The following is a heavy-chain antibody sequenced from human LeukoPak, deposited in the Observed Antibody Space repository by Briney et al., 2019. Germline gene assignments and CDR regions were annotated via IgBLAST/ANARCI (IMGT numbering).Heavy chain of an antibody. CDR1: GGSFSGYY. V-gene: IGHV4-34*01. CDR2: INHSGST. Sequence: SETLSLTCAVYGGSFSGYYWNWIRQPPGKGLEWIGEINHSGSTNYNPSLKSRVTISVDTSKNQFSLKLSSVTAADTAVYYCARGAHYYGSGSYYKGLDYWGQGTLVTVSS. D-gene: IGHD3-10*01. J-gene: IGHJ4*02. CDR3: ARGAHYYGSGSYYKGLDY.